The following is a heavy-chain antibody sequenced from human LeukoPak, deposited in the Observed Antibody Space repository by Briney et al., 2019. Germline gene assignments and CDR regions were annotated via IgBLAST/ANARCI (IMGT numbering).Heavy chain of an antibody. D-gene: IGHD3-16*01. Sequence: GASVKVSCKASGYIFVNFGISWVRQAPRRGLEWVGWISAYNGNTNYAQKFRGRVTMTTDTSTNTAYMELRNLGSDDTAMYFCAPDRSAYTRHFDYLGQGSLVTVSS. CDR3: APDRSAYTRHFDY. CDR2: ISAYNGNT. CDR1: GYIFVNFG. V-gene: IGHV1-18*01. J-gene: IGHJ4*01.